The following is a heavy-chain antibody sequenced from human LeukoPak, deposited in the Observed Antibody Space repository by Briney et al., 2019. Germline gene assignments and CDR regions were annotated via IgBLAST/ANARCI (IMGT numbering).Heavy chain of an antibody. CDR2: IYQDGSER. V-gene: IGHV3-7*01. Sequence: GGSLRLSCAASGFTFSRNLMTWVRQAPGKGLEWVANIYQDGSERYYVDSVRGRFTISRDNAKNTLYLQMNSLRAEDTAVYFCASERPSSSWYDYWGQGTLVTVSS. J-gene: IGHJ4*02. CDR1: GFTFSRNL. CDR3: ASERPSSSWYDY. D-gene: IGHD6-13*01.